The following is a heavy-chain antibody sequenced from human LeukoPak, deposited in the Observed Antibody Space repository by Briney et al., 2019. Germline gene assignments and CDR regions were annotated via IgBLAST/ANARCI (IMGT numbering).Heavy chain of an antibody. J-gene: IGHJ6*03. Sequence: SETLSLTCAVYGGSFSGYYWSWIRQPPGKGLEWIGEINHSGSTNYNPSLKSRVTISVDTSKNQCSLKLSSVTDADTAVYYRARGPTYYDFWSGPKYYMDVWGKGTTVTVSS. CDR3: ARGPTYYDFWSGPKYYMDV. D-gene: IGHD3-3*01. CDR2: INHSGST. CDR1: GGSFSGYY. V-gene: IGHV4-34*01.